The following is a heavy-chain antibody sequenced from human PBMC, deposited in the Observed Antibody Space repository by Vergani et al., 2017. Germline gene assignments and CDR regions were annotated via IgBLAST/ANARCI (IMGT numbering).Heavy chain of an antibody. CDR2: INPSGGHT. Sequence: QVQVVQSGAEVKKSGASVKVSCKTSGYTFSNYYMHWVRQAPGQGLEWMGIINPSGGHTNYAQKFQGRVTMTRDTSTSTVYMELSSLRSEDTAVYYCASDCPGGGGDCSAGWYFDLWGRGTLVTVSS. J-gene: IGHJ2*01. CDR1: GYTFSNYY. D-gene: IGHD2-21*02. V-gene: IGHV1-46*01. CDR3: ASDCPGGGGDCSAGWYFDL.